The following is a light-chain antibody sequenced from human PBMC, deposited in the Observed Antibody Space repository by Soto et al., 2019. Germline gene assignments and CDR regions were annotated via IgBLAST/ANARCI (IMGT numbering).Light chain of an antibody. Sequence: EIVMTQSPATVSVSPGERATLSCRATQGVGSSLAWYQQKPGQAPRLLIYGASTRASGIPARFSGSGSGTEFTLTISRLQSEDFAVYYCQQYSNWPPITFGQGTRLEIK. CDR3: QQYSNWPPIT. CDR1: QGVGSS. J-gene: IGKJ5*01. CDR2: GAS. V-gene: IGKV3-15*01.